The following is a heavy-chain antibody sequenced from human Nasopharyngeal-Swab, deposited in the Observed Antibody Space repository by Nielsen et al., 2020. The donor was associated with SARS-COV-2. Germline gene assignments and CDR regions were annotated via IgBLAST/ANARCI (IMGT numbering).Heavy chain of an antibody. J-gene: IGHJ3*02. D-gene: IGHD3-22*01. Sequence: GGSLRFSCAASGFTVSSNYMSWGRQAPGKGLEWVSVIYSGGSTYYADSVKGRFTISRDNSKNTLYLQMNSLRAEDTAVYYCARDPVVNAFDIWGQGTMVTVSS. CDR1: GFTVSSNY. V-gene: IGHV3-66*01. CDR2: IYSGGST. CDR3: ARDPVVNAFDI.